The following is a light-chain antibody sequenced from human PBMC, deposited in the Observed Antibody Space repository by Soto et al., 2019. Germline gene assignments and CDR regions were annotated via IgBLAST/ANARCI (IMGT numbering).Light chain of an antibody. V-gene: IGKV1-9*01. CDR1: QGISSY. CDR3: QQFNSYPYT. J-gene: IGKJ2*01. CDR2: AAS. Sequence: DIQLTQSPSFLSASVGDRVTITCRASQGISSYLAWYQQEPGKAPKLLIYAASTLQSGVPSRFSGSGSGTEFTLTISSLQPEDFATYYCQQFNSYPYTFGQGTKLEIK.